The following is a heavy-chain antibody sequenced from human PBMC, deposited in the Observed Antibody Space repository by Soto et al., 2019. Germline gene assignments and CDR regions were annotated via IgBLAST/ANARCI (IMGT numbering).Heavy chain of an antibody. Sequence: SVKVSCKASGFTFTSSAVQWVRQARGQRLEWIGWIVVGSGNTNYAQKFQERVTITRDMSTSTAYMELSSLRSEDTAVYYCAALHYYDSSGYSDAFDIWGQGTMVTVSS. V-gene: IGHV1-58*01. CDR2: IVVGSGNT. CDR3: AALHYYDSSGYSDAFDI. J-gene: IGHJ3*02. CDR1: GFTFTSSA. D-gene: IGHD3-22*01.